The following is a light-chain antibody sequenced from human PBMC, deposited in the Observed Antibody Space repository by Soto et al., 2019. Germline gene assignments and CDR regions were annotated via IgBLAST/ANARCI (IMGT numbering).Light chain of an antibody. CDR2: DAF. CDR1: QSVSRY. J-gene: IGKJ5*01. V-gene: IGKV3-11*01. CDR3: QQRSNWPIT. Sequence: EIVLTQSPVTLSLSPGERATLSCRASQSVSRYLAWYQQKPDQAPRLLTYDAFNRATGIPARFSGSGSGTDFILTISSLEPEDFVVYYCQQRSNWPITFGQGTRLEIK.